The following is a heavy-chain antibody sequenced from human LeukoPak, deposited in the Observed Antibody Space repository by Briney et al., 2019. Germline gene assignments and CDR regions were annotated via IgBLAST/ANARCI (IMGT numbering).Heavy chain of an antibody. CDR2: IYYSGKT. V-gene: IGHV4-39*01. CDR3: ARLALKSGDHPV. D-gene: IGHD2-21*01. CDR1: GGSITTSSSY. Sequence: PSETLSLTCTVSGGSITTSSSYWAWIRQPPGKGLEWIGEIYYSGKTYYNPPFKSRLTISVDTSKNQFSLSLSSLTAADTAVFYCARLALKSGDHPVWGQGSLVIVSS. J-gene: IGHJ4*02.